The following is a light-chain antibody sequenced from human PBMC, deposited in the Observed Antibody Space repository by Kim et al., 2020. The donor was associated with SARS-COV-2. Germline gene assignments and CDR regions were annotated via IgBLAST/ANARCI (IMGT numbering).Light chain of an antibody. CDR2: NKN. Sequence: LGQTVRITCQGDSLRKYDGAWYQLKPGQAPVLLIYNKNNRPSGIPDRFSASASGNTASLTITGAQAEDVADYYCNTRDNSPDRLGVFGGGTQLTVL. CDR3: NTRDNSPDRLGV. J-gene: IGLJ3*02. V-gene: IGLV3-19*01. CDR1: SLRKYD.